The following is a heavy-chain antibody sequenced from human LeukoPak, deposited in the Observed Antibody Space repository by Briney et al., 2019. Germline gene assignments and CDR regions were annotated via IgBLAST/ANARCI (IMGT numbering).Heavy chain of an antibody. Sequence: GGSLRLSCAASGFTFSSYAMHWVRQAPGKGLEWVAVISYDGSNKYYADSVKGRFTISRDNSKNTLYLQMNSLRAEDTAAYYCAREGITGTTSCDYWGQGTLVTVSS. CDR1: GFTFSSYA. D-gene: IGHD1-7*01. V-gene: IGHV3-30-3*01. CDR3: AREGITGTTSCDY. CDR2: ISYDGSNK. J-gene: IGHJ4*02.